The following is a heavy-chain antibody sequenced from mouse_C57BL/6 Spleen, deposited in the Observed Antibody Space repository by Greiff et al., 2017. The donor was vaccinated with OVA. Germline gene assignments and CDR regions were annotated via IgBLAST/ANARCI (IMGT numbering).Heavy chain of an antibody. D-gene: IGHD2-3*01. V-gene: IGHV5-6*01. J-gene: IGHJ2*01. CDR3: ARLRDGYYFDY. CDR2: ISSSGSYT. CDR1: GFTFSSYG. Sequence: EVQLVESGGDLVKPGGSLKLSCAASGFTFSSYGMSWVRQTPDKRLEWVATISSSGSYTYYPDSVKGRFTISRDNAKNTLYLQMSSLKSEDTAMYYCARLRDGYYFDYWGQGTTLTVSS.